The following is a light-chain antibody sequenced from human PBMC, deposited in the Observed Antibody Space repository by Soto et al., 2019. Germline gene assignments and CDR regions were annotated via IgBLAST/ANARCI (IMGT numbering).Light chain of an antibody. CDR2: LGS. CDR3: MPS. CDR1: QSLLHSNGYNY. V-gene: IGKV2-28*01. Sequence: DIVMTQSPLSLPVTPGEPASISCRSSQSLLHSNGYNYLDWYLQKPGQSPQLLIYLGSNRASGVPDRFSGSGSGTDFTLKISRVEAEDVGVYYCMPSIGQGTKVEIK. J-gene: IGKJ1*01.